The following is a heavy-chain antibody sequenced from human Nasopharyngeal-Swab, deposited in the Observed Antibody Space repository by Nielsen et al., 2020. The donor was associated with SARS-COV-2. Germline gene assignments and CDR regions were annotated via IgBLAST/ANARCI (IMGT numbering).Heavy chain of an antibody. CDR2: IYYSGST. D-gene: IGHD3-10*01. CDR3: ARDHYGSGSPSMDV. J-gene: IGHJ6*02. Sequence: GSLRLSCTVSGGSISSGSYYWSWIRQPPGKGLEWIGYIYYSGSTNYNPSLKSRVTISVDTSKNPFSLKLSSVTAADTAVYYCARDHYGSGSPSMDVWGQGTTVTVSS. V-gene: IGHV4-61*01. CDR1: GGSISSGSYY.